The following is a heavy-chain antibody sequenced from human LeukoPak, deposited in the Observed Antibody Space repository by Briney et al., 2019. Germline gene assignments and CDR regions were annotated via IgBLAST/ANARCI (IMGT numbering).Heavy chain of an antibody. D-gene: IGHD2-15*01. CDR1: GFSVINKY. CDR2: IYIGDRA. J-gene: IGHJ5*02. V-gene: IGHV3-53*01. Sequence: GGSLRLSCAASGFSVINKYVTWVRQAPGKGLEWDSVIYIGDRADYSDSVKGRFTISRDNLKNTLYLQMNNLRAEDTAVYYCVRGGPSTWSWGQGTLVTVSS. CDR3: VRGGPSTWS.